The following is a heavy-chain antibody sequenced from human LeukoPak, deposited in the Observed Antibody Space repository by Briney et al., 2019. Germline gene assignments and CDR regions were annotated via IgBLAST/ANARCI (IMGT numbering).Heavy chain of an antibody. Sequence: PGGSPRLSCAASGFTFSSYAMSWVRQAPGKGLEWVSAISGSGGSTYYADSVKGRFTISRDNSKNTLYLQMNSLRAEDTAVYYCAKVRGSYPDYFDYWGQGTLVTVSS. V-gene: IGHV3-23*01. CDR1: GFTFSSYA. CDR2: ISGSGGST. D-gene: IGHD1-26*01. J-gene: IGHJ4*02. CDR3: AKVRGSYPDYFDY.